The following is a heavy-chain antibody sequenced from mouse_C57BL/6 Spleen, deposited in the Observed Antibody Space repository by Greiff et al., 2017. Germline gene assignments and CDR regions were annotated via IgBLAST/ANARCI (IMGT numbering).Heavy chain of an antibody. CDR1: GYSITSGYY. V-gene: IGHV3-6*01. D-gene: IGHD4-1*01. CDR2: ISYDGSN. CDR3: ARGETGTLDY. Sequence: EVQLQESGPGLVKPSQSLSLTCSVTGYSITSGYYWNWIRQFPGNKLEWMGYISYDGSNNYNPSLKNRISITRDTSKNQFFLKLNSVTTEVTATYYCARGETGTLDYWGQGTTLTVSS. J-gene: IGHJ2*01.